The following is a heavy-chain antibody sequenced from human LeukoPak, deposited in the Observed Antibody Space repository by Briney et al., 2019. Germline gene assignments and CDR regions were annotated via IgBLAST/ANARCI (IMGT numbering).Heavy chain of an antibody. CDR1: GFTFSSYS. V-gene: IGHV3-21*01. CDR3: ARCNAMNYLFDY. J-gene: IGHJ4*02. CDR2: ISSSSSYI. Sequence: PGGSLRLSCAASGFTFSSYSMNWVRQAPGKGLEWVSSISSSSSYIYYADSVKGRFTISRDNAKNSLYLQMNSLRAEDTAVYYCARCNAMNYLFDYWGQGTLVTVSS. D-gene: IGHD1-7*01.